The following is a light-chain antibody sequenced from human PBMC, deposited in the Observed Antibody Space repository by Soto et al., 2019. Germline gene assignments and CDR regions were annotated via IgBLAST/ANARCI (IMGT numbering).Light chain of an antibody. CDR3: GSFASSNNWV. Sequence: QSALTQPPSASGSPGQSVTISCTGTSSDVGAYNYVSWYQQHAGKAPKLVIYEVTKRPSGVPDRFSGSKSANPASLTVSGLQAEDEADYYCGSFASSNNWVFGGGTKVTVL. V-gene: IGLV2-8*01. CDR2: EVT. CDR1: SSDVGAYNY. J-gene: IGLJ3*02.